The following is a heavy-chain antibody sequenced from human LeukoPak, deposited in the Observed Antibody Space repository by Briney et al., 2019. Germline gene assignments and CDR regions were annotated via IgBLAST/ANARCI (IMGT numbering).Heavy chain of an antibody. CDR2: IYYSGST. Sequence: SETLSLTCPVSGGSISSGGYYWSWIRQHPGKGLEWIGYIYYSGSTYYNPSLKSRVTISVDTSKNQFSLKLSSVTAADTAVYYCARDRGHNSGDYYYGMDVWGQGTTVTVSS. J-gene: IGHJ6*02. CDR1: GGSISSGGYY. D-gene: IGHD3-10*01. V-gene: IGHV4-31*03. CDR3: ARDRGHNSGDYYYGMDV.